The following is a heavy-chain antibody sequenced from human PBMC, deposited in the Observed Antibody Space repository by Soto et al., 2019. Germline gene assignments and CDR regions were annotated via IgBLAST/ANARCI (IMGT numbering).Heavy chain of an antibody. CDR3: ARISTYYDILTGYYRTAVIDY. J-gene: IGHJ4*02. CDR1: GGSISSYY. CDR2: IYYSGST. D-gene: IGHD3-9*01. V-gene: IGHV4-59*08. Sequence: SETLSLTCTVSGGSISSYYWSWIRQPPGKGLEWIGYIYYSGSTNYNPSLKSRVTISVDTSKNQFSLKLSSVTAADTAVYYCARISTYYDILTGYYRTAVIDYWGQGTLVTVSS.